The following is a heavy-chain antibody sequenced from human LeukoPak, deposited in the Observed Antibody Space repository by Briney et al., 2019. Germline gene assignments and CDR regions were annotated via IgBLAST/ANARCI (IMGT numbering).Heavy chain of an antibody. CDR3: ARARSLPGTTSIFDY. CDR1: GGSISSYY. CDR2: ISTSGNT. Sequence: PSETLSLTCTVAGGSISSYYWSWIRQPAGKGLEWIGRISTSGNTNYNPSLKSRVTMSVDTSKNQFSLKLSSVTAADTAVYYCARARSLPGTTSIFDYWGQGTLVTVSS. J-gene: IGHJ4*02. V-gene: IGHV4-4*07. D-gene: IGHD1-7*01.